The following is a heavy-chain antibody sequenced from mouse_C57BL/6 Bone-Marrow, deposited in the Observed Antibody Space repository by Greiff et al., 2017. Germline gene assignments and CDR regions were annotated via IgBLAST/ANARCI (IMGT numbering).Heavy chain of an antibody. J-gene: IGHJ4*01. CDR2: IYPGSGST. CDR3: ARNFCYYGSSYYAMDY. CDR1: GYTFTSYW. V-gene: IGHV1-55*01. Sequence: QVQLQQPGAELVKPGASVKMSCKASGYTFTSYWITWVKQRPGQGLEWIGDIYPGSGSTNYNEKFKSKATLTVDTSSSTAYMQLSSLTSEDSAVYYCARNFCYYGSSYYAMDYWGQGTSVTVSS. D-gene: IGHD1-1*01.